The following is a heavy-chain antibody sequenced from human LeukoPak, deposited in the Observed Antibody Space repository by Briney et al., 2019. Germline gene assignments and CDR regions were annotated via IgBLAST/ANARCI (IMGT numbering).Heavy chain of an antibody. Sequence: SVKVSCKASGGTFSSYAISWVRQAPGQGLEWMGRIIPIFGTANYAQKFQGRVTITTDESTSTAYMELSSLRSEDTAVYYCARGPSDYGDRFDYWGQGTLVTVSS. CDR2: IIPIFGTA. V-gene: IGHV1-69*05. J-gene: IGHJ4*02. CDR1: GGTFSSYA. CDR3: ARGPSDYGDRFDY. D-gene: IGHD4-17*01.